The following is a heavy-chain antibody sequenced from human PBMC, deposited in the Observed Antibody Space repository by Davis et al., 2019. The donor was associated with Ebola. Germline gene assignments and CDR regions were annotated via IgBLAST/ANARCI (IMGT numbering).Heavy chain of an antibody. V-gene: IGHV1-8*01. CDR3: ARGHGSGWFNWYFDL. D-gene: IGHD6-19*01. J-gene: IGHJ2*01. Sequence: AASVKVSCKASGYTFTNYDINWVRQATGQGLEWMGWMNPNSGNTGYAQKFQGRITMTRNTSISTAYMELSSLRSEDTAVYYCARGHGSGWFNWYFDLWGRGTLVTVSS. CDR2: MNPNSGNT. CDR1: GYTFTNYD.